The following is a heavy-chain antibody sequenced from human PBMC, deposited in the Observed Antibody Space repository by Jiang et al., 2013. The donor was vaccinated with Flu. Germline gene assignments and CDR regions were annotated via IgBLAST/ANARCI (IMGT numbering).Heavy chain of an antibody. D-gene: IGHD4-11*01. CDR2: ISAYNGNT. J-gene: IGHJ5*02. CDR1: GYTFTSYG. V-gene: IGHV1-18*04. Sequence: SGAEVKKPGASVKVSCKASGYTFTSYGISWVRQAPGQGLEWMGWISAYNGNTNYAQKLQGRVTMTTDTSTSTAYMELRSLRSDDTAVYYCARVEKAYSNIGLNWFDPWGQGTLVTVSS. CDR3: ARVEKAYSNIGLNWFDP.